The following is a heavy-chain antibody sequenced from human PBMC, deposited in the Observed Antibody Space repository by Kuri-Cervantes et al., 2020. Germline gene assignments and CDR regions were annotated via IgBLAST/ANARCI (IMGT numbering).Heavy chain of an antibody. V-gene: IGHV1-8*01. CDR1: GYTFTTYD. D-gene: IGHD2-21*02. CDR2: MNPNTGNT. Sequence: ASVKVSCKASGYTFTTYDINWVRQATGQGLEWMGYMNPNTGNTGYAQKFQERVTITRDMSTSTAYMELSSLRSEDTAVYYCAALVTKGVPIWFDPWGQGTLVTVSS. CDR3: AALVTKGVPIWFDP. J-gene: IGHJ5*02.